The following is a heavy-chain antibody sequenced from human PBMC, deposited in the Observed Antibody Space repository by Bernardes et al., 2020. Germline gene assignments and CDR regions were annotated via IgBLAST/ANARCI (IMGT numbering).Heavy chain of an antibody. J-gene: IGHJ4*02. CDR1: GFTFSSYA. D-gene: IGHD3-10*01. CDR2: ISNGGDRT. V-gene: IGHV3-23*01. CDR3: AQGDYYGSGSYYLAY. Sequence: GRSLRLSCAASGFTFSSYAMSWVRQAPGKGLEWVSSISNGGDRTYYADSVKGRFTISRDNSKNTLYLQINSLRAGDTAVYYCAQGDYYGSGSYYLAYWGQGTLVTVSS.